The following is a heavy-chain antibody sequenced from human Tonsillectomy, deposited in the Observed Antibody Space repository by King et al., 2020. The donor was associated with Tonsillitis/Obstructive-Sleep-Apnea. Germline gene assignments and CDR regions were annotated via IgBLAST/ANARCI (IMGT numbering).Heavy chain of an antibody. CDR3: AHRYYDFWSGYYKEPNFDY. J-gene: IGHJ4*02. Sequence: ITLKESGPTLVKPTQTLTLTCTFSGFSLSTSGVGVGWIRQPPGKALEWLALIYWDDDKRYSPSLKSRLTITKETSKNQVVLTMTNMDPVDTATYYCAHRYYDFWSGYYKEPNFDYWGQGTLVTVSS. CDR2: IYWDDDK. CDR1: GFSLSTSGVG. D-gene: IGHD3-3*01. V-gene: IGHV2-5*02.